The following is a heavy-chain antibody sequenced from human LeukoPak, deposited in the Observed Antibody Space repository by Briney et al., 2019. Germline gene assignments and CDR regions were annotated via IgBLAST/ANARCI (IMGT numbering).Heavy chain of an antibody. CDR2: IYTSGST. CDR3: ARRRVYYYGSGSFNWFDP. Sequence: SETLSLTCTVSGGSISSYYWSWIRQPARKGLEWIGRIYTSGSTNYNPSLKSRVTISVDTSKNQFSLKLSSVTAADTAVYYCARRRVYYYGSGSFNWFDPWGQGTLVTVSS. J-gene: IGHJ5*02. D-gene: IGHD3-10*01. CDR1: GGSISSYY. V-gene: IGHV4-4*07.